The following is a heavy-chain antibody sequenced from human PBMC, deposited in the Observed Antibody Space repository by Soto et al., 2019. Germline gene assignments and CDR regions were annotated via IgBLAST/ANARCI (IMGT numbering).Heavy chain of an antibody. Sequence: QVQLVQSGAEVKKPGASVKVSCKASGYTFTSYYMHWVRQAPGQGLEWMGIINPSGGSTSYAQKFQGRVTMTRDTSTSTVYMELSSLRSEDTAVYYCASDRDSSSSPTYYCDYWGQGTMVTVSS. D-gene: IGHD6-13*01. V-gene: IGHV1-46*01. CDR2: INPSGGST. CDR3: ASDRDSSSSPTYYCDY. J-gene: IGHJ4*02. CDR1: GYTFTSYY.